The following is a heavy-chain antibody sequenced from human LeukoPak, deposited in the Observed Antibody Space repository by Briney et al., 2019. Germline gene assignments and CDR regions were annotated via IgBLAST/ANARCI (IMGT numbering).Heavy chain of an antibody. V-gene: IGHV3-21*04. J-gene: IGHJ4*02. CDR1: GFTFSSYS. CDR3: AKVSGGYRYFDY. Sequence: PGGSLRLSCAASGFTFSSYSMNWVRQAPGKGLEWVSSISSSSSYIYYADSVKGRFTISRDNAKNSLYLQMNSLRVEDTTIYYCAKVSGGYRYFDYWGQGTLVTVSS. CDR2: ISSSSSYI. D-gene: IGHD3-16*02.